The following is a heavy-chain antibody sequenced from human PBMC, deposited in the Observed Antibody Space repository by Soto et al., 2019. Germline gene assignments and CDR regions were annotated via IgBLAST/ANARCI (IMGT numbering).Heavy chain of an antibody. Sequence: QVQLVESGGGVVQPGRSLRLSCAASGFTFSSYAMHWVRQAPGKGLEWVAVILYDGSNKYYADSVKGRFTISRDNSKNTLYLQMNSLRAEDTAVYYCARDAHRHGSYYHNWIDVWGQGTLVTVSS. V-gene: IGHV3-30-3*01. J-gene: IGHJ5*02. CDR3: ARDAHRHGSYYHNWIDV. D-gene: IGHD1-26*01. CDR1: GFTFSSYA. CDR2: ILYDGSNK.